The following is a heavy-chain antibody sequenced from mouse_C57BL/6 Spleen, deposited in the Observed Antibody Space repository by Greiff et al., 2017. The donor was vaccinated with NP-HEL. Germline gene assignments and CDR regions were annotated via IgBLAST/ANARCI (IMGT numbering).Heavy chain of an antibody. CDR3: ASGKIYYGNYFDV. CDR2: IWSGGST. CDR1: GFSLTSYG. Sequence: QVQLKESGPGLVQPSQSLSITCTVSGFSLTSYGVHWVRQSPGKGLEWLGVIWSGGSTDYNAAFISRLSISKDNSKSQVFFKRNSLQADDTAIYYCASGKIYYGNYFDVWGTGTTVTVSS. D-gene: IGHD2-1*01. J-gene: IGHJ1*03. V-gene: IGHV2-2*01.